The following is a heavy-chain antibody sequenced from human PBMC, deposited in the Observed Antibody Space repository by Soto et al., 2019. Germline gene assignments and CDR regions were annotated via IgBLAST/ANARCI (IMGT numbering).Heavy chain of an antibody. CDR2: IDPSDSQT. Sequence: RGESLKISCKGSGYSFAGYWITWVRQKPGKGLEWMGRIDPSDSQTYYSPSFRGHVTISVTKSITTVFLQWSSLRASDTATYYCARQIYDSDTGPNFQYYFDSWGQGTPVTVSS. D-gene: IGHD3-22*01. J-gene: IGHJ4*02. V-gene: IGHV5-10-1*01. CDR3: ARQIYDSDTGPNFQYYFDS. CDR1: GYSFAGYW.